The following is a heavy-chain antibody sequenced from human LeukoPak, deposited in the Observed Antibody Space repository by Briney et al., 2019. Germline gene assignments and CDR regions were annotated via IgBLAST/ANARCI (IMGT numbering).Heavy chain of an antibody. J-gene: IGHJ5*02. CDR1: GYTFTSYG. CDR3: ARSGITMTLSWFDP. V-gene: IGHV1-18*01. D-gene: IGHD3-22*01. Sequence: GASVKVSCKASGYTFTSYGISWVRQAPGQGLEWMGWISAYNGNTKYSQKFQGRVTITRDTSASTAYMELSSLRSEDTAVYYCARSGITMTLSWFDPWGQGTLVTVSS. CDR2: ISAYNGNT.